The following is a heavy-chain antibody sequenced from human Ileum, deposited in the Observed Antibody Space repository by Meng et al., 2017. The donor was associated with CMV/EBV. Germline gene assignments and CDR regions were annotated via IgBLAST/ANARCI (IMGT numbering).Heavy chain of an antibody. J-gene: IGHJ4*02. CDR3: MRDLLPIRLIPAPHDY. CDR1: GFPFNSHS. D-gene: IGHD2-2*01. Sequence: GESLKISCEGSGFPFNSHSMNWVRQAPGKGLEWISYISSSGKDESYADSVKGRFTISRDNAKNSVSLQMNALKVEDTTVYYCMRDLLPIRLIPAPHDYWGQGTLVTVSS. V-gene: IGHV3-21*05. CDR2: ISSSGKDE.